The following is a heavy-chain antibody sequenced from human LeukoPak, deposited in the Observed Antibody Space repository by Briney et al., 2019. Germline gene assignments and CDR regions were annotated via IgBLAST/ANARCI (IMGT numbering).Heavy chain of an antibody. V-gene: IGHV3-30*18. D-gene: IGHD6-13*01. CDR3: AKEGIAAAGYPYYFDY. CDR2: ISYDGSNK. J-gene: IGHJ4*02. Sequence: GRSLRLSCAASGFTFSSYGMHWVRQAPGKGLEWVAVISYDGSNKYYADSVKGRFTISRDNSKNTLYLQTNSLRAEDTAVYYCAKEGIAAAGYPYYFDYWGQGTLVTVSS. CDR1: GFTFSSYG.